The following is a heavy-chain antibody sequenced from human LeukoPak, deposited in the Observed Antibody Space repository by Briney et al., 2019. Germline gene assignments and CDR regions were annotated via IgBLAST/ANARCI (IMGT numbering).Heavy chain of an antibody. CDR1: GFIFSNYG. D-gene: IGHD3-10*02. CDR2: ISYDGSNK. Sequence: SGGSLRLSCAASGFIFSNYGIHWVRQAPGKGLEWVAVISYDGSNKYADSVKGRFTISRDNAKNSLYLQMNSLRAEDTAVYYCAELGITMIGGVWGKGTTVTISS. CDR3: AELGITMIGGV. V-gene: IGHV3-30*18. J-gene: IGHJ6*04.